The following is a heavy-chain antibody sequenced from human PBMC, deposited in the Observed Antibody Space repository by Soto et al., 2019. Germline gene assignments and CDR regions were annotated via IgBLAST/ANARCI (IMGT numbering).Heavy chain of an antibody. CDR1: GGTFSSYA. CDR3: ARDWVVRSLFDI. J-gene: IGHJ3*02. D-gene: IGHD3-10*01. Sequence: SVKVSCKASGGTFSSYAISWVRQAPGQGLEWMGGIIPIFGTANYAQKFQGRVTITADESTSTAYMELSSLRSEDTAVYYCARDWVVRSLFDIWGQGTMVTVSS. V-gene: IGHV1-69*13. CDR2: IIPIFGTA.